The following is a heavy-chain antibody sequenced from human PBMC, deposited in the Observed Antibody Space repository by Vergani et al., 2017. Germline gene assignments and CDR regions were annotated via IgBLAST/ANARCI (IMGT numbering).Heavy chain of an antibody. D-gene: IGHD5-18*01. CDR1: GGPFSSYA. CDR2: IIPIFGTA. J-gene: IGHJ3*02. V-gene: IGHV1-69*13. Sequence: QVQLVQSGAEVKKPGASVKVSCKASGGPFSSYAISWVRQAPGQGLEWMGGIIPIFGTANYAKKFQGRVTITADESTSTAYMELSSLRSEDTAVYYCATQSADVDTGAFDIWGQGTMVTVSS. CDR3: ATQSADVDTGAFDI.